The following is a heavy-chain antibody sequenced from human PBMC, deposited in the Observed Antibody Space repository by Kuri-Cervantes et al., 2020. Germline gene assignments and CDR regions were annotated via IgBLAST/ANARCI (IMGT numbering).Heavy chain of an antibody. CDR3: AGVEPIFCSSTSCYVRD. CDR2: IYYSGST. V-gene: IGHV4-39*07. D-gene: IGHD2-2*01. CDR1: GGSISSSSYY. Sequence: GSLRLSCTVSGGSISSSSYYWGWIRQPPGKGLEWIGSIYYSGSTNYNPSLKSRVTISVDTSKNQFSLKLSSVTAADTAVYYCAGVEPIFCSSTSCYVRDWGQGTLVTVSS. J-gene: IGHJ4*02.